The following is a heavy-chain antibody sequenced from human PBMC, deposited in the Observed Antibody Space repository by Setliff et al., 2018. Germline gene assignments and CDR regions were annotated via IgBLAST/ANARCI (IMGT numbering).Heavy chain of an antibody. V-gene: IGHV3-66*01. J-gene: IGHJ6*02. Sequence: PGGSLRLSCAASGFTVRSYYMTWVRQAPGKGLEWVSVIYTGGSTYYADSVKGRFTISRDDSNNTLYLQMTGLRAEDTAVYYCAGCGYGQYYAMDVWGQGTTVTVSS. CDR3: AGCGYGQYYAMDV. CDR1: GFTVRSYY. CDR2: IYTGGST. D-gene: IGHD5-12*01.